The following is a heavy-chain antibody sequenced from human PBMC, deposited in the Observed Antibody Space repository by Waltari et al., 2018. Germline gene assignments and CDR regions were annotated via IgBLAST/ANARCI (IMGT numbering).Heavy chain of an antibody. CDR2: ISYDGSNK. D-gene: IGHD3-22*01. CDR1: GFTFSSYA. CDR3: ARGHDSSGYGDY. Sequence: QVQLVESGGGVVQPGRSLRLSCAASGFTFSSYAMHWVRQAPGKGLEGVAVISYDGSNKYYADSVKGRFTISRDNSKNTLYLQMNSLRAEDTAVYYCARGHDSSGYGDYWGQGTLVTVSS. J-gene: IGHJ4*02. V-gene: IGHV3-30-3*01.